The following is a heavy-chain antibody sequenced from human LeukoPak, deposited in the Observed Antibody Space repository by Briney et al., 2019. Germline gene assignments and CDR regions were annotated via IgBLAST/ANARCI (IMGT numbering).Heavy chain of an antibody. V-gene: IGHV1-69*04. Sequence: SVKVSCKASGGTFSSYAISWVRQAPGQGLEWMGRIIPILGIANYAQKFQGRVAITADESTSTAYMELSSLRSEDTAVYYCARPNWVIVGAKAFDIWGQGTMVTVSS. CDR3: ARPNWVIVGAKAFDI. CDR1: GGTFSSYA. J-gene: IGHJ3*02. D-gene: IGHD1-26*01. CDR2: IIPILGIA.